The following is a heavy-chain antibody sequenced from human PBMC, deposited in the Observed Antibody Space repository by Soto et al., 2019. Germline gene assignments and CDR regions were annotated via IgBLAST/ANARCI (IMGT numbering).Heavy chain of an antibody. CDR1: GFTFSSYA. V-gene: IGHV3-23*01. Sequence: LRLSCAASGFTFSSYAMSWVRQAPGKGLEWVSAISGSGGSTYYADSVKGRFTISRDNSKNTLYLQMNSLRAEDTAVYYCAKDTHSYEPFCGYWGQETLVSVSS. CDR3: AKDTHSYEPFCGY. D-gene: IGHD5-18*01. J-gene: IGHJ4*02. CDR2: ISGSGGST.